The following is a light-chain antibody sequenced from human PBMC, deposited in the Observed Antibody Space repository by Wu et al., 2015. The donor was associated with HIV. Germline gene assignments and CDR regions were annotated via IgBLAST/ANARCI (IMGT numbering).Light chain of an antibody. Sequence: EIVMTQSPATLSVSPGERATLSCRASQSVSKLAWYQQKPGQAPRLLIYGASTRATGIPARFSGSGSGTEFTLTISSMQSEDFAVYYCQQYNNWPPWVTFGQGTKLEIK. V-gene: IGKV3-15*01. CDR3: QQYNNWPPWVT. CDR1: QSVSK. CDR2: GAS. J-gene: IGKJ2*01.